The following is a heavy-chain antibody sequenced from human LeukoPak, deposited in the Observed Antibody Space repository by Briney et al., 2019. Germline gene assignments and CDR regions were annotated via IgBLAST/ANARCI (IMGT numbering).Heavy chain of an antibody. J-gene: IGHJ4*02. CDR2: INPNGRIT. CDR1: GFTFSGSW. V-gene: IGHV3-74*01. D-gene: IGHD2-15*01. CDR3: ARDRPCSASDCTPGDDFDF. Sequence: QPGGSLRLSCVASGFTFSGSWVHWVRQAPGKGLVWVSRINPNGRITDYADSVKGRFTISRDNARNTVLLQMNSLRAEDTAVYYCARDRPCSASDCTPGDDFDFWGQGALVTVSS.